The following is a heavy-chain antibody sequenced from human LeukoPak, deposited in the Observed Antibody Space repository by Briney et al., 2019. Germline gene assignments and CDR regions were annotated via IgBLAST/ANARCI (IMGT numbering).Heavy chain of an antibody. D-gene: IGHD2-8*02. V-gene: IGHV3-21*01. CDR2: ISSSSSYI. CDR3: ARDKRSDLLGNNYYYYYGMDV. Sequence: GGSLRLSCAASGFTFSSYSMNWGRLAPGKGLEWVSSISSSSSYIYYADSVKGRFTISRDNAKNSLYLQMNSLRAEDTAVYYCARDKRSDLLGNNYYYYYGMDVWGQGTTVTVSS. CDR1: GFTFSSYS. J-gene: IGHJ6*02.